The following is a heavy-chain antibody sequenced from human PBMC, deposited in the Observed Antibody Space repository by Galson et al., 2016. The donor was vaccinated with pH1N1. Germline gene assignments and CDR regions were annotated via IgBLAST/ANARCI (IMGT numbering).Heavy chain of an antibody. D-gene: IGHD6-13*01. V-gene: IGHV3-7*01. Sequence: SLRLSCAASGFTFSSYWMTWVRQAPGKGLEWVANINQDGSEIYYVDSVKGRFTISRDNAKNSLHLQMNSLRAEGTAVYYCARAIAAAGSAWGQGTLVTVSS. CDR2: INQDGSEI. CDR1: GFTFSSYW. CDR3: ARAIAAAGSA. J-gene: IGHJ3*01.